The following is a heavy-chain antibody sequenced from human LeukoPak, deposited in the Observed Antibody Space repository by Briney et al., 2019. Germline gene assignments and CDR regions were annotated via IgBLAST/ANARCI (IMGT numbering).Heavy chain of an antibody. CDR2: IYSGGST. J-gene: IGHJ4*02. Sequence: GGSLRLSCAASGFTVSTNYMSWVRQAPGKGLEWVSNIYSGGSTYYADSVKGRFIISRDNSKNTLYLQMNSLRDEDTAVYYCARERSYGDNDYFDHWGQGSLVTVSS. D-gene: IGHD4-17*01. CDR3: ARERSYGDNDYFDH. V-gene: IGHV3-66*01. CDR1: GFTVSTNY.